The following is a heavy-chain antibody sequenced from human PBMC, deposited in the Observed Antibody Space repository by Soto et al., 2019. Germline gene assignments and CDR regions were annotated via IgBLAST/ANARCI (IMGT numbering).Heavy chain of an antibody. CDR1: GGSISSYY. CDR3: ARGGDYYDSSGYWFDP. V-gene: IGHV4-59*01. D-gene: IGHD3-22*01. Sequence: SATLSLTCTVSGGSISSYYWSWIRQPPGKGLEWIGYIYYSGSTNYNPSLKSRVTISVDTSKNQFSLKLSSVTAADTAVYYCARGGDYYDSSGYWFDPWGQGTLVTVSS. J-gene: IGHJ5*02. CDR2: IYYSGST.